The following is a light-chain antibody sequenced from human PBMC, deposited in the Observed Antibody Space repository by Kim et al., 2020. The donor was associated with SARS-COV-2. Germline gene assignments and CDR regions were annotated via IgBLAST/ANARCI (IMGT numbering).Light chain of an antibody. CDR1: RSVSSSY. CDR2: GAS. CDR3: QQYGSSRWT. V-gene: IGKV3-20*01. Sequence: SPGSRATPSYRSSRSVSSSYFAWYHQKPGQAPRLLIYGASSRATGIPNRFSGSGSGTDVTLTISRLQPEDFAVYYCQQYGSSRWTFGQGTKVDIK. J-gene: IGKJ1*01.